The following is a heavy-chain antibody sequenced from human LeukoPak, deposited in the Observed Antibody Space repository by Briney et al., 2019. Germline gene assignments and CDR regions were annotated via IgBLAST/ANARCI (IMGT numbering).Heavy chain of an antibody. D-gene: IGHD2-15*01. CDR1: GGSFSGYY. J-gene: IGHJ4*02. Sequence: SETLSLTCAVYGGSFSGYYWSWIRQPPGKGLEWIGEINHSGSTNYNPSLKSRVTISVDASKNQFSLKLSSVTAADTAVYYCARGPTLSPLDYWGQGTLVTVSS. CDR3: ARGPTLSPLDY. CDR2: INHSGST. V-gene: IGHV4-34*01.